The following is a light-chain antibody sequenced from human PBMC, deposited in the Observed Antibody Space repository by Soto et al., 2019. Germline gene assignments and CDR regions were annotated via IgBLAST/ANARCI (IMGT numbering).Light chain of an antibody. Sequence: SVIPQPPSASXSPGESVTISCTGTSNDVGAYKYVSWYQQYPGKAPKLMIFEVNKRPSVVPDRLSCYKSGNTASLTVSGLQAEDEADYFCSSYAGRNNPLLVFGTGTKVTVL. CDR2: EVN. CDR3: SSYAGRNNPLLV. J-gene: IGLJ1*01. CDR1: SNDVGAYKY. V-gene: IGLV2-8*01.